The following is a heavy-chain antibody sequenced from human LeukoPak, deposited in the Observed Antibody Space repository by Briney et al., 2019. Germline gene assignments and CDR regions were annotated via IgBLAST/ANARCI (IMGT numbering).Heavy chain of an antibody. CDR1: GGSISGYY. V-gene: IGHV4-59*01. CDR2: IYYSGST. Sequence: SETLSLTCTVSGGSISGYYWSWIRQPPGKGLEWIGYIYYSGSTNYNPSLKSRVTISVDTSKNQFSLKLSSVTAADTAVYYCAREGIGEVGATTYFDYWGQGTLVTVSS. J-gene: IGHJ4*02. D-gene: IGHD1-26*01. CDR3: AREGIGEVGATTYFDY.